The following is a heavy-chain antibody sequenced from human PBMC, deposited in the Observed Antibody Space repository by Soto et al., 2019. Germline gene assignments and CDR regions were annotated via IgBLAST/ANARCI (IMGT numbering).Heavy chain of an antibody. Sequence: PSETLSLTCTVSVGSISSSSYCWGWIRQPPGKGLEWIGSIYYSGSTYYNPSLKSRVTTSVDTSKNQFSLKLSSVTAADTAVYYCARPIYGDYGLSWGQGTLVTAPQ. D-gene: IGHD4-17*01. CDR1: VGSISSSSYC. CDR2: IYYSGST. J-gene: IGHJ4*02. CDR3: ARPIYGDYGLS. V-gene: IGHV4-39*01.